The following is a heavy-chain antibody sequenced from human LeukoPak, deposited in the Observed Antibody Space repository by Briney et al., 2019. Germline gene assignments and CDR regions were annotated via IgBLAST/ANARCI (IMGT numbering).Heavy chain of an antibody. V-gene: IGHV1-69*05. Sequence: ASVKVSCKASGGTFSSYAISWVRQAPGQGLEWMGGIIPIFGTANYAQKFQGRLTMTRDTSTSTVYMELSSLRSEDTAVYYCARGGAFRPFDYWGQGTLVTVSS. J-gene: IGHJ4*02. D-gene: IGHD3-16*01. CDR1: GGTFSSYA. CDR2: IIPIFGTA. CDR3: ARGGAFRPFDY.